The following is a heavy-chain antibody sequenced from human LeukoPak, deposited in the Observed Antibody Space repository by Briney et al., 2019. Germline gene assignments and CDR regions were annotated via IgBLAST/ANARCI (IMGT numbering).Heavy chain of an antibody. CDR1: GGSNTSNY. V-gene: IGHV4-59*08. D-gene: IGHD4-17*01. J-gene: IGHJ2*01. Sequence: PSETLTLTCTVSGGSNTSNYWSWIRQPPGKVLEWIGYIFYSGNTNYNPSLKSRVTISLDMSKTQFSLKLSSVTAADTAVYYCARLLRSVTTSAIWYFDLWGRGTLVTVSS. CDR3: ARLLRSVTTSAIWYFDL. CDR2: IFYSGNT.